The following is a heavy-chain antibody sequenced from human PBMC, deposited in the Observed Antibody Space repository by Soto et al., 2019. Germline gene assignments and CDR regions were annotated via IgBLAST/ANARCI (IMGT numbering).Heavy chain of an antibody. D-gene: IGHD5-12*01. Sequence: ETLSLTCTVSGCSISSSSYYWGWIRQPPGKGLEWIGSIYYSGSTFYNPSLKSRVTISVDTSKNQFSLKLNSVTAADTAVYYCATYIRDGYRYFDYWGQGTLVTVSS. CDR1: GCSISSSSYY. CDR3: ATYIRDGYRYFDY. CDR2: IYYSGST. J-gene: IGHJ4*02. V-gene: IGHV4-39*01.